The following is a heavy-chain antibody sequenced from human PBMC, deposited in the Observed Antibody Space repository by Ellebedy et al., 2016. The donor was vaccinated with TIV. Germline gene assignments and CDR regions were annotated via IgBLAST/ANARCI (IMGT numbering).Heavy chain of an antibody. V-gene: IGHV1-2*02. CDR3: AKASVSGTELDF. CDR1: GYTFTGYY. J-gene: IGHJ4*02. Sequence: AASVKVSCKASGYTFTGYYMHWARQAPGQGLEWMGWINPNSGGTNYAQKFQGRVTMTRNTSISTSYIQLSSLRSDDTAVYYCAKASVSGTELDFWGQGTLVTVSS. CDR2: INPNSGGT. D-gene: IGHD6-19*01.